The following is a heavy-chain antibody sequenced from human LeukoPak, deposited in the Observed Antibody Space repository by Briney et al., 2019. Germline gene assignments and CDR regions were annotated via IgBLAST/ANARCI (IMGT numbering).Heavy chain of an antibody. J-gene: IGHJ5*02. D-gene: IGHD6-13*01. V-gene: IGHV4-34*01. CDR2: INHSGST. Sequence: PSETLSLTCAVYGGSFSGYYWSWIRQPPGKGLEWIGEINHSGSTNYNPSLKSQVTISVDTSKNQFSLKLSSVTAADTAVYYCAIQKAAAGNNWFDPWGQGTLVTVSS. CDR1: GGSFSGYY. CDR3: AIQKAAAGNNWFDP.